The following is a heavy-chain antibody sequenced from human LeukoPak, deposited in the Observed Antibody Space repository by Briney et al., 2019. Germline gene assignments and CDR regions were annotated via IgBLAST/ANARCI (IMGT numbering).Heavy chain of an antibody. CDR3: ATSKNANYYS. J-gene: IGHJ5*01. D-gene: IGHD4/OR15-4a*01. V-gene: IGHV1-58*01. CDR2: IVVGSGNT. Sequence: ASVKVSCKASGSTFFSFAVQWVRQTRGQRPEWIGWIVVGSGNTKYAQKFQERVTITRDMSTNTAYMELSGLRSEDAAMYYCATSKNANYYSRGQGTLVTVSS. CDR1: GSTFFSFA.